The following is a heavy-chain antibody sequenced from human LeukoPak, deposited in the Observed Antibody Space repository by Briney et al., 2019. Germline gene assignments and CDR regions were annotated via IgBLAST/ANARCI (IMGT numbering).Heavy chain of an antibody. D-gene: IGHD4-23*01. CDR2: IYSGGST. J-gene: IGHJ4*02. Sequence: GGSLRLSCAASGFTFNSYSMNWVRQAPGKGLEWVSVIYSGGSTYYADSVKGRFTISRDNSKNTLYLQMNSLRAEDTAVYYCARVLKELGNPLGYWGQGTLVTVSS. V-gene: IGHV3-53*01. CDR1: GFTFNSYS. CDR3: ARVLKELGNPLGY.